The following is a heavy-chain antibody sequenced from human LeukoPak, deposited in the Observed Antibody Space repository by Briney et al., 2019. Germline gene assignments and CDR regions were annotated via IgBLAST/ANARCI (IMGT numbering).Heavy chain of an antibody. V-gene: IGHV3-23*01. J-gene: IGHJ4*02. D-gene: IGHD3-16*01. CDR1: GFTFSSYA. Sequence: GGSLRLSCAASGFTFSSYAMSWVRQAPGKGLEWVSAISGSGGSTYYADSVKGRFTISRDNSKNTLYLQMNSLRAEDTAVYHCAKDSQYYDYVWGVFPHSMPDYWGQGTLVTVSS. CDR3: AKDSQYYDYVWGVFPHSMPDY. CDR2: ISGSGGST.